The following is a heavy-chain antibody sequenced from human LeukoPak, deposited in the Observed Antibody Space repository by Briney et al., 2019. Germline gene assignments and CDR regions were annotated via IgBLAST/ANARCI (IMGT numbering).Heavy chain of an antibody. CDR1: GFTFSSYE. D-gene: IGHD3-22*01. J-gene: IGHJ3*02. CDR2: ISSSGSTI. Sequence: GGSLRLSCAASGFTFSSYEMNWVRQAPGKGLEWVSYISSSGSTIYYADSVKGRFTISRDNSKNTLYLQMNSLRAEDTAVYYCANIHLQSTYYYDSSGPDADAFDIWGQGTMVTVSS. CDR3: ANIHLQSTYYYDSSGPDADAFDI. V-gene: IGHV3-48*03.